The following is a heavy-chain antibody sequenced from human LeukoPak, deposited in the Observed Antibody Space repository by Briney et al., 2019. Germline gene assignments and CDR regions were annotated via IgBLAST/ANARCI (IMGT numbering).Heavy chain of an antibody. J-gene: IGHJ4*02. Sequence: GGSLRLSCAASGFTFNSYSMNWVRQAPGKGLEWVSSISSSSSYIYYADSVKGRFTISRDNAKNSLYLQMNSLRAEDTAVYYCARASVDDSSGYYYDYWGQGTLVTVSS. V-gene: IGHV3-21*01. CDR3: ARASVDDSSGYYYDY. CDR1: GFTFNSYS. CDR2: ISSSSSYI. D-gene: IGHD3-22*01.